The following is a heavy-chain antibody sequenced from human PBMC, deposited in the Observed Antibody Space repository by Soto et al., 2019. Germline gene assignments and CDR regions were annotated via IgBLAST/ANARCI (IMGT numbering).Heavy chain of an antibody. Sequence: QVQLVQSGAELRKPGASVKLSCKASGYIFTKYYIAWVRQAPGHGLEWMGMINGYNGKANYGQDFRGRVIMTTDTSTNTAYMDLRSLTSDDTGVYYCVRWDGFFGAGGVDWGQGTLVTVSS. V-gene: IGHV1-18*01. CDR1: GYIFTKYY. CDR3: VRWDGFFGAGGVD. J-gene: IGHJ4*02. D-gene: IGHD3-16*01. CDR2: INGYNGKA.